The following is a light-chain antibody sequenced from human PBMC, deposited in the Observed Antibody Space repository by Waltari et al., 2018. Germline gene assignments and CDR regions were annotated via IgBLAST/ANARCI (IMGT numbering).Light chain of an antibody. J-gene: IGLJ2*01. CDR3: SSFTTGSTGL. CDR2: NVS. Sequence: SALAQPASVSGSPGQSITISCTVRSRDIGAFYLVSCYQQHPGRAPRLIIRNVSERPSGVPHRFSGSKSGNTASLTISSLRSEDESLYFCSSFTTGSTGLFGGGTKLTVL. CDR1: SRDIGAFYL. V-gene: IGLV2-14*03.